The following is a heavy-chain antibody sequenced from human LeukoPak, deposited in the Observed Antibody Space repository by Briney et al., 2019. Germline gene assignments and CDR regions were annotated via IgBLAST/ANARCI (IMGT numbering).Heavy chain of an antibody. CDR2: IKQDGSEK. V-gene: IGHV3-7*03. Sequence: GGSLRLSCAASGFTFSSYWMSWVRQAPGKGLEWVANIKQDGSEKYYVDSVKGRFTISRDNAKNSLYLQMNSLRAEDTALYYCAKAIVATTTGGVDYWGQGTLVTVSS. CDR3: AKAIVATTTGGVDY. D-gene: IGHD5-12*01. J-gene: IGHJ4*02. CDR1: GFTFSSYW.